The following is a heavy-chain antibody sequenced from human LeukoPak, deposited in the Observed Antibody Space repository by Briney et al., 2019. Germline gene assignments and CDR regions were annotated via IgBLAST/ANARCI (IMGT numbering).Heavy chain of an antibody. CDR3: AKRGGTMVRGHRESYNWFDP. CDR2: ISGSGGST. J-gene: IGHJ5*02. Sequence: PGGSLRLSCAASGFTFSSYAMSWVRQAPGKGLEWVSAISGSGGSTYYADSVKGRFTISRDNSKNTLYLQMNSLRAEDTAVYYCAKRGGTMVRGHRESYNWFDPWGQGTLVTVSS. V-gene: IGHV3-23*01. CDR1: GFTFSSYA. D-gene: IGHD3-10*01.